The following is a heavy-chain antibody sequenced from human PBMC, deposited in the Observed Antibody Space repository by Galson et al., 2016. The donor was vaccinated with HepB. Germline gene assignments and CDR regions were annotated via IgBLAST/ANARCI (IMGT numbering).Heavy chain of an antibody. CDR1: GFSVSKNG. V-gene: IGHV3-30*18. J-gene: IGHJ5*02. D-gene: IGHD3-16*01. CDR3: AKDGGFLNWFDP. CDR2: MPYDGNNK. Sequence: SLRLSCAASGFSVSKNGMHWVRQTPGKGLEWVAVMPYDGNNKDYADSVKGRFTISRDNSKNTLYLQMNSLTPEDTAVYFCAKDGGFLNWFDPWGQGTLVIVSS.